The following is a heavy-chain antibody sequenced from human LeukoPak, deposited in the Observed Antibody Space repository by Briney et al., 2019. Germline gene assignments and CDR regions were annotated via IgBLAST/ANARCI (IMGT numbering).Heavy chain of an antibody. CDR3: ASQSISGSSLSYFDY. V-gene: IGHV4-59*07. Sequence: SDPQSLTCTVSVDSNSRYYGSGMREPPGKGREWIVNIYDSGSNNYNPSLKSRITISVEKSKNQCSLKLRSLTTADTAGFYLASQSISGSSLSYFDYWGEGTLVNVSS. CDR2: IYDSGSN. CDR1: VDSNSRYY. D-gene: IGHD3-22*01. J-gene: IGHJ4*02.